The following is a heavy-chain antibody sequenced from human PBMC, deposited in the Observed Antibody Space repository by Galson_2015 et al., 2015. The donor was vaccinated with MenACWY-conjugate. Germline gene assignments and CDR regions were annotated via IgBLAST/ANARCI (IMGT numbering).Heavy chain of an antibody. CDR2: ISDSGAAT. Sequence: LRLSCAVSGFTFRQYAMSWARQAPGTGLEWVAIISDSGAATHYIDSVKGRFTISRDNSKNTLYLQMSRLRAEDTALYYCAKDVYMDAWGKGTTVSVSS. J-gene: IGHJ6*03. V-gene: IGHV3-23*01. CDR3: AKDVYMDA. CDR1: GFTFRQYA.